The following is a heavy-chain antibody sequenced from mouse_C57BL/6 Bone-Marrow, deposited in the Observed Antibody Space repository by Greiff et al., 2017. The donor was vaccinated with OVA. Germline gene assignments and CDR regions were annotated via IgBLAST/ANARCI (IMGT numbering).Heavy chain of an antibody. V-gene: IGHV1-15*01. Sequence: QVQLQQSGAELVRPGASVTLSCKASGYTFTDYEMHWVKQTPVHGLEWIGAIDPETGGTAYNQKFKGKAILTADKSSSTAYMELRSLTSEDSAVYFCKRERAITTVVEYYFDYWGQGTTLTVSS. CDR3: KRERAITTVVEYYFDY. CDR1: GYTFTDYE. D-gene: IGHD1-1*01. J-gene: IGHJ2*01. CDR2: IDPETGGT.